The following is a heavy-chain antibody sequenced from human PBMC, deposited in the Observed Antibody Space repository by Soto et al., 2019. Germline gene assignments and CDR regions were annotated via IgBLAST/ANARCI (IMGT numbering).Heavy chain of an antibody. CDR2: IYYSGST. Sequence: SETLSLTCTVSGGSISGYYWSWIRQPPGKGLEWFGYIYYSGSTNYNPSLKSRVTMSVDTSKNQFSLKLSSVTAADTAVYYCARGEFGVITNYYYYMDVWGKGTTVTVSS. D-gene: IGHD3-10*01. CDR3: ARGEFGVITNYYYYMDV. V-gene: IGHV4-59*01. J-gene: IGHJ6*03. CDR1: GGSISGYY.